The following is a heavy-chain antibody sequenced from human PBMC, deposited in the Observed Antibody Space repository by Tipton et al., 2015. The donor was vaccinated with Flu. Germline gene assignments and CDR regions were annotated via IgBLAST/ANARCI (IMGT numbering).Heavy chain of an antibody. V-gene: IGHV3-73*01. CDR3: TRHPIIAAAGYYYYGMDV. CDR2: IRSKANSYAT. CDR1: GFTFSGSA. D-gene: IGHD6-13*01. J-gene: IGHJ6*02. Sequence: AASGFTFSGSAMHWVRQASGKGLEWVGRIRSKANSYATAYAASVKGRFTISRDDSKNTAYLQMNSLKTEDTAVYYCTRHPIIAAAGYYYYGMDVWGQGTTVTVSS.